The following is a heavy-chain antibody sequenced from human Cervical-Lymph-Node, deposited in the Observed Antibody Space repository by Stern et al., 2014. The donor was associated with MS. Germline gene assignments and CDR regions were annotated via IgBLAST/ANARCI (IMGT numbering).Heavy chain of an antibody. CDR1: GFTFSNYG. CDR3: ARDANRHYYYYYGMDV. J-gene: IGHJ6*02. Sequence: QDQLVQSGGGVVQPGRSLRLSCTASGFTFSNYGMHWVRQAPAKGLEWVAVIWYDGSNKYYADSVKGRFTISRDNSKNTLYLQMNSLRAEDTAVYYCARDANRHYYYYYGMDVWGHGTTVTVSS. CDR2: IWYDGSNK. V-gene: IGHV3-33*01.